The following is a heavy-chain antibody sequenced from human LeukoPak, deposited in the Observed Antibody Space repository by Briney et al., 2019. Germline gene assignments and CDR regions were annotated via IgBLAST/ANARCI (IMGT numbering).Heavy chain of an antibody. J-gene: IGHJ4*02. D-gene: IGHD6-6*01. CDR3: AKDTTELVLTFDY. CDR1: GLTFSSYA. V-gene: IGHV3-23*01. Sequence: GGSLRLSCAASGLTFSSYAMSWVRQAPGKGLEWVSAISGSGGSTYYADSVKGRFTISRDNSKNTLYLQMNSLRAEDTAVYYCAKDTTELVLTFDYWGQGTLVTVSS. CDR2: ISGSGGST.